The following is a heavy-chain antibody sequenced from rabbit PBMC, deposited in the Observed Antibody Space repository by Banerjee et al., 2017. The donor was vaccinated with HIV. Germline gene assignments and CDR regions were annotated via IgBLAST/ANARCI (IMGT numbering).Heavy chain of an antibody. CDR3: ARDQWGVGWNFGL. Sequence: QEQLVESGGGLVHPEGSLTLTCKASGFDFSSNAMCWVRQAPGKGPEWIACITDADGSTYYATWAKGRFTISRASSTTVTLQMTSLTAADTATYFCARDQWGVGWNFGLWGPGTLVTIS. CDR2: ITDADGST. V-gene: IGHV1S47*01. CDR1: GFDFSSNA. D-gene: IGHD3-1*01. J-gene: IGHJ4*01.